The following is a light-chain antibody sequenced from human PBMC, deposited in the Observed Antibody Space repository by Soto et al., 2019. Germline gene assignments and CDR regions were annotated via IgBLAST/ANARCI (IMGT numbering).Light chain of an antibody. Sequence: DIQMTQSPSSLSASVGDRVTITCRASEAINKFLNWYHQKPGQVPKLLIFGTVTLERGVPSRFRGGGSGTDFTLTITGLQPEDFATYYCQQSHSAPFTFGPGTKLEIK. V-gene: IGKV1-39*01. J-gene: IGKJ3*01. CDR1: EAINKF. CDR3: QQSHSAPFT. CDR2: GTV.